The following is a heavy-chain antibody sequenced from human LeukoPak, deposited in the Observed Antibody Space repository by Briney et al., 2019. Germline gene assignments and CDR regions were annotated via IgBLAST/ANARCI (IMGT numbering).Heavy chain of an antibody. CDR2: IYASGST. D-gene: IGHD2/OR15-2a*01. CDR1: GGSIGNYC. CDR3: ARDFYGDDGHHPFDY. J-gene: IGHJ4*02. Sequence: SETLSLTCSVSGGSIGNYCWNWLRQPAGKGLEWIGRIYASGSTNYNPSLKSRVTISMGKSKNHFSLNLKSVTAADTAFYYCARDFYGDDGHHPFDYWGQGIQVTVSS. V-gene: IGHV4-4*07.